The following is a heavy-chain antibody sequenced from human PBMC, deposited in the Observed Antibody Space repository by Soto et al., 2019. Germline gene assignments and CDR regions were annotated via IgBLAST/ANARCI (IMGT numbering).Heavy chain of an antibody. D-gene: IGHD2-2*01. Sequence: GSVEESFKTSGYTFSNYGITWVRQAPGQPLEWLGWISLYSDGTNYAQKFQGRVSMTTDTSTTTAYMELRSLRSYDTAVYYCARVVPGAEAWFGPWGQGTLVTVSS. CDR3: ARVVPGAEAWFGP. V-gene: IGHV1-18*01. J-gene: IGHJ5*02. CDR1: GYTFSNYG. CDR2: ISLYSDGT.